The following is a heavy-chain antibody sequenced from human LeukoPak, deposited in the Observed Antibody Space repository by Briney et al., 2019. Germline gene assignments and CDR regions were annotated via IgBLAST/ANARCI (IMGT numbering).Heavy chain of an antibody. CDR2: IAGSGGGT. V-gene: IGHV3-23*01. CDR1: GFTVSSNY. J-gene: IGHJ6*02. Sequence: GGSLRLSCAASGFTVSSNYMSWVRQAPGKGLEWVSVIAGSGGGTYYADSVKGRFTISRDTSKNTLYLQVNSLRAEDTAVYYCAKALTGEDYGMDVWGQGTTVTVSS. D-gene: IGHD2-15*01. CDR3: AKALTGEDYGMDV.